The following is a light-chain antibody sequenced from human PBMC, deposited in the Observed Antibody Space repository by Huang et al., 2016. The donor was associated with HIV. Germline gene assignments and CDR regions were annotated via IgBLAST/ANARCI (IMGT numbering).Light chain of an antibody. CDR1: QSVSSD. CDR2: DAS. Sequence: EIVLTQSPATLSLSPGERATLSCRASQSVSSDLAWYQQKPGQAPRLLIYDASNRATGSPARFSGSGAGTDFTLTISSLEPEDCAVYYCQQRSNWPGYTFGQGTKLEIK. CDR3: QQRSNWPGYT. V-gene: IGKV3-11*01. J-gene: IGKJ2*01.